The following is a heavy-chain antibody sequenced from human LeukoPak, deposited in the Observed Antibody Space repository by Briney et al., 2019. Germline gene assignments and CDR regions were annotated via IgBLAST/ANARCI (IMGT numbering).Heavy chain of an antibody. Sequence: PSETLSLTCTVSGGSISSYYWSWIRQPPGKGLEWIGYIYYSGSTNYNPSLKSRVTISVDTSKNQFSLKLSSVTAADTAVYYCARDNDGTEYYYDSSGPDYFDYWGQGTLVTVSS. V-gene: IGHV4-59*12. J-gene: IGHJ4*02. D-gene: IGHD3-22*01. CDR2: IYYSGST. CDR1: GGSISSYY. CDR3: ARDNDGTEYYYDSSGPDYFDY.